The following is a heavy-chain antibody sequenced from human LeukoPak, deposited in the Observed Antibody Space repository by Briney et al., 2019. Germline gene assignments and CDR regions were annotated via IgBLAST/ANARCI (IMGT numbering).Heavy chain of an antibody. CDR3: ARSIRYYGSGRYYQRYWYFDL. CDR1: AGSVSSGSYY. V-gene: IGHV4-61*01. Sequence: SETLSLTCTVSAGSVSSGSYYWSWIRQPPGKGLEWIGYIYYSGSTNYNPSLKSRVTISVDTSKNQFSLKLSSVTAADTAVYYCARSIRYYGSGRYYQRYWYFDLWGRGTLVTVSS. J-gene: IGHJ2*01. D-gene: IGHD3-10*01. CDR2: IYYSGST.